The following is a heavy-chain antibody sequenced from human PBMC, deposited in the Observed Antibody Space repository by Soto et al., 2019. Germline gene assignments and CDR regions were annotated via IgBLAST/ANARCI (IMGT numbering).Heavy chain of an antibody. CDR3: ARRSIDSGGTVDY. CDR1: GSSLSSYY. Sequence: PAETLSLTCTGSGSSLSSYYWSWIRQPPGKGLEWIGYIYYSGSTNYNPSLKRRVTISVDTSKNQFSLKLSSVTAAATAVYYCARRSIDSGGTVDYWGQGTLVTVSS. V-gene: IGHV4-59*01. J-gene: IGHJ4*02. D-gene: IGHD4-17*01. CDR2: IYYSGST.